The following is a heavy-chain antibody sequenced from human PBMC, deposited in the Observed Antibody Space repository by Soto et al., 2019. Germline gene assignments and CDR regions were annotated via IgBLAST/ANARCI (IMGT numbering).Heavy chain of an antibody. J-gene: IGHJ4*02. Sequence: QVQLVQSGAEVKKPGASVKVSCKASGYTFTSYGISWVRQAPGQGLEWMGWISAYNGNTNYAQKLQGRVNMTTDTSTSTAYMELRSLRSDDTAVYYCARGYYDFWSGYYKGGYYFDYWGQGTLVTVSS. D-gene: IGHD3-3*01. CDR1: GYTFTSYG. V-gene: IGHV1-18*01. CDR2: ISAYNGNT. CDR3: ARGYYDFWSGYYKGGYYFDY.